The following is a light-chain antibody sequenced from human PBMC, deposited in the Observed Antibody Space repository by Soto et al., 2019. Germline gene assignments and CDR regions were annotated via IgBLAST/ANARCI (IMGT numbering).Light chain of an antibody. Sequence: DIQMTQSPSTLSASVGDRVTITCRASQSISSWLAWYQQKPGKAPKLLTYDASSLEGGVPSRFSGSGSGTEFTLTISSLQPDDFATYYCQQYNSYSQTFGQGTKVEIK. CDR3: QQYNSYSQT. CDR2: DAS. CDR1: QSISSW. V-gene: IGKV1-5*01. J-gene: IGKJ1*01.